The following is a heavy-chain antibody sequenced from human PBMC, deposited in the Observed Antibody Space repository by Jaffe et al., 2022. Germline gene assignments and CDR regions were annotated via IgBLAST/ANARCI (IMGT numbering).Heavy chain of an antibody. CDR2: IRYDGSNK. V-gene: IGHV3-30*02. CDR1: GFTFSSYG. Sequence: QVQLVESGGGVVQPGGSLRLSCAASGFTFSSYGMHWVRQAPGKGLEWVAFIRYDGSNKYYADSVKGRFTISRDNSKNTLYLQMNSLRAEDTAVYYCAKDSPRLFIVGASGGYWGQGTLVTVSS. J-gene: IGHJ4*02. D-gene: IGHD1-26*01. CDR3: AKDSPRLFIVGASGGY.